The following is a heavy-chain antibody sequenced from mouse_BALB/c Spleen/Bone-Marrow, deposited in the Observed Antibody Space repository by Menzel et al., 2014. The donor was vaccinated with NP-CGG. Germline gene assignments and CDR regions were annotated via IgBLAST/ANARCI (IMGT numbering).Heavy chain of an antibody. J-gene: IGHJ2*01. V-gene: IGHV1-87*01. D-gene: IGHD1-1*01. CDR3: ASKGSSSYYFDC. CDR1: GYTFTSYW. CDR2: IYPGDGDT. Sequence: VQLQQSGVELARPGASVKLSCKASGYTFTSYWLQWVKQRPGQGLELIGAIYPGDGDTRYTQKFKGKATLTADKSSSTAYMQHSSLASEDSAVYCCASKGSSSYYFDCWSQGTTLSVSS.